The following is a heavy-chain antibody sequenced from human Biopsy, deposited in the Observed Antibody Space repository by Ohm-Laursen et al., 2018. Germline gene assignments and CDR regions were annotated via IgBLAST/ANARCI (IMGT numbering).Heavy chain of an antibody. V-gene: IGHV4-59*07. CDR1: GDSISTYY. CDR2: IYYTGNT. J-gene: IGHJ3*01. D-gene: IGHD3-3*01. Sequence: SDTLSLTCTVSGDSISTYYWSWIRQPPGKGLQWIGYIYYTGNTDYNPSLRGRVTISVDTSKNQFSLKLSSVTAADTAVFFCARLYRLDDYWNDDPPDAFDVWGQGTRVTVSS. CDR3: ARLYRLDDYWNDDPPDAFDV.